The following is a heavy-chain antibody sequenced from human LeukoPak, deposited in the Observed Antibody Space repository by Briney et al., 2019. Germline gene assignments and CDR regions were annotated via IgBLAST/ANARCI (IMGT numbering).Heavy chain of an antibody. CDR1: GDSFINYY. Sequence: SETLSLTCSVSGDSFINYYWSWIRQPAGKGLEWIGRIYTSGGVNYNPSLKSRVTMSVDTSRAQFSLKLTSVTAADTAVYYCARNLLRFLEWFPPDYWGQGTLVTVSS. J-gene: IGHJ4*02. V-gene: IGHV4-4*07. D-gene: IGHD3-3*01. CDR3: ARNLLRFLEWFPPDY. CDR2: IYTSGGV.